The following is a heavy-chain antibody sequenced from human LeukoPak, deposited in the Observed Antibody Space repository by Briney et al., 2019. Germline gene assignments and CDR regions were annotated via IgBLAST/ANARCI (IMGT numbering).Heavy chain of an antibody. D-gene: IGHD3-22*01. CDR1: GYTFTSYA. J-gene: IGHJ4*02. V-gene: IGHV1-3*01. CDR2: LNAGNGNT. Sequence: ASVKVSCKASGYTFTSYAMHWVRQAPGQRLEWMGWLNAGNGNTKYSQKFQGRVTITRDTSASTAYMELSSLRSEDTAVYYCAISYYYDSSGYYNDYWGQGTLVTVSS. CDR3: AISYYYDSSGYYNDY.